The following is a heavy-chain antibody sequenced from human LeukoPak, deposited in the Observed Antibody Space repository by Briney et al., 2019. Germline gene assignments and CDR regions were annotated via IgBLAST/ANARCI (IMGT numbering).Heavy chain of an antibody. V-gene: IGHV3-23*01. CDR2: ISGSGGST. CDR3: AKDHYSSGWYPTPFDY. J-gene: IGHJ4*02. CDR1: GFTFSSYA. D-gene: IGHD6-19*01. Sequence: GGSLRLSCAASGFTFSSYAMSWVRQAPGKGLEWVSAISGSGGSTYYADSVKGRFTISRDNSENTLYLQMNSLRAEDTAVYYCAKDHYSSGWYPTPFDYWGQGTLVTVSS.